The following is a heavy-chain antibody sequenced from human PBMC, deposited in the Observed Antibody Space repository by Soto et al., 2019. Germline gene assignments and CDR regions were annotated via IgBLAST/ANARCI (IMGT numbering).Heavy chain of an antibody. D-gene: IGHD2-2*01. J-gene: IGHJ5*02. Sequence: QVQLVESGGGLVRPGGSLRLSCAASGFTFSDYFMNWIRQAPGKGLEWLSYISPTGAIIYYADSVKGRFTISRDNAKNSLYLQMNSLRAEDTAVYYCARSPQDIVIVLAPGLSWFDPWGQGTLVTVSS. CDR3: ARSPQDIVIVLAPGLSWFDP. V-gene: IGHV3-11*01. CDR2: ISPTGAII. CDR1: GFTFSDYF.